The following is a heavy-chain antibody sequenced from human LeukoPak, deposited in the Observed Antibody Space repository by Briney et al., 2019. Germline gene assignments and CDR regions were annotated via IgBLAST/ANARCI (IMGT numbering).Heavy chain of an antibody. Sequence: SVKVSCKASGGTFSSYAISWVRQAPGQGLEWMGGIIPIFGTASYAQKFQGRVTITADESTSTAYMELSSLRSEDTAVYYCARSYCSSTSCYKSNYFDYWGQGTLVTVSS. CDR1: GGTFSSYA. J-gene: IGHJ4*02. CDR2: IIPIFGTA. CDR3: ARSYCSSTSCYKSNYFDY. D-gene: IGHD2-2*01. V-gene: IGHV1-69*13.